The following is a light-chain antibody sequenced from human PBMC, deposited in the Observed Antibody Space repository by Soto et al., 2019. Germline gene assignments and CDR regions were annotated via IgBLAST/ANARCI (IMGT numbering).Light chain of an antibody. Sequence: QSALTQPASVSGSPGQSITISCTGTSSDVGSYNLVSWYQQHPGKAPKLMIYEYNKRPSGVSNRFSGSKSGNTASLTISGLQAEDEAHYYCCSYAPISTVVFGGGTKLTVL. CDR3: CSYAPISTVV. J-gene: IGLJ3*02. CDR1: SSDVGSYNL. V-gene: IGLV2-23*01. CDR2: EYN.